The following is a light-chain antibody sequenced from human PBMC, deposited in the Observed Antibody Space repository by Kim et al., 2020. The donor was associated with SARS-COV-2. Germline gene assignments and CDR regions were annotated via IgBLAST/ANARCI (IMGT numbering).Light chain of an antibody. J-gene: IGKJ4*01. CDR1: QSVSSN. CDR3: QQYSNWPLT. Sequence: VSPGERATLSCRASQSVSSNLAWYQHKPGQAPRLLIYGASIRATGIPARFSGSGTGTEFTLTISILQSEDFAIYYCQQYSNWPLTFGGGTKVDIK. CDR2: GAS. V-gene: IGKV3D-15*03.